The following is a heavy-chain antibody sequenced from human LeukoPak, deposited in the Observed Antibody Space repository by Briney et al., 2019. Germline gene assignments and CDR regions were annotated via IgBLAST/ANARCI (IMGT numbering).Heavy chain of an antibody. J-gene: IGHJ4*02. CDR3: ASPTRDYSNYNFAY. Sequence: PSETLSLTCTVSGGSISSSSYYWGWIRQPPGKGLEWIGSIYYSGSTYYNPSLKSRVTISVDTSKNQFSLKLSSVTAADTAVYYCASPTRDYSNYNFAYWGQGVLVTVSS. D-gene: IGHD4-11*01. CDR1: GGSISSSSYY. CDR2: IYYSGST. V-gene: IGHV4-39*01.